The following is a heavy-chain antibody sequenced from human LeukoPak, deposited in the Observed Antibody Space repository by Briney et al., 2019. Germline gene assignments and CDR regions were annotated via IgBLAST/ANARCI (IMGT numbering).Heavy chain of an antibody. CDR2: IKEDGTEK. Sequence: PGGSLRLSCAASGFNISDFWMTWVRQAPGKGLEWVANIKEDGTEKHLDSVKGRFTISRDNTKNLLYLQMNSLRGDDTATYYCVRESRPGGAMGLYHNFDYWGQGTLVAVSS. J-gene: IGHJ4*02. D-gene: IGHD3-16*01. V-gene: IGHV3-7*01. CDR3: VRESRPGGAMGLYHNFDY. CDR1: GFNISDFW.